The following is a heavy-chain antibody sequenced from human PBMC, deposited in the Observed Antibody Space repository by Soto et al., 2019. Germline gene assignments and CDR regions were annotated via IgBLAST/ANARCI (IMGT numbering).Heavy chain of an antibody. J-gene: IGHJ4*02. D-gene: IGHD3-22*01. CDR3: ANSPGTALSGSYY. CDR2: ISYDGSTK. Sequence: QAQLVESGGGVVQPGRSLRLSCAASGFSLSSFGMYWVRQAPGKGLEWVAVISYDGSTKYYGDFVKGRFTISRDNSKDTLYLQMNSLRAEDTAVYYCANSPGTALSGSYYWGQGTLVTVSS. V-gene: IGHV3-30*18. CDR1: GFSLSSFG.